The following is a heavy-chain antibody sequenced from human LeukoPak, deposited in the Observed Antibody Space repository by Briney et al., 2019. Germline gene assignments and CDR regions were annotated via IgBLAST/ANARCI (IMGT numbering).Heavy chain of an antibody. J-gene: IGHJ6*02. D-gene: IGHD6-13*01. CDR1: GFTFSGSA. CDR3: TRMPNQYSSSVVYAMDV. Sequence: PGGSLRLSCAASGFTFSGSALHWVRQASGKGLEWVGRIKSKATNYATAYAASVKGRFTISRDDSKNTAYLQMNSLKTDDTAVYYCTRMPNQYSSSVVYAMDVWGQGTTVIVSS. CDR2: IKSKATNYAT. V-gene: IGHV3-73*01.